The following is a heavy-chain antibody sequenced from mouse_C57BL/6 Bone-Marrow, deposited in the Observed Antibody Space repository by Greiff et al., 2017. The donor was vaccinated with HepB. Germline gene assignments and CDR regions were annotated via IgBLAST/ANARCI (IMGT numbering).Heavy chain of an antibody. CDR1: GYSITSGYY. CDR3: ARDPYDYAMDY. CDR2: ISYDGSN. D-gene: IGHD1-1*01. J-gene: IGHJ4*01. Sequence: EVKLEESGPGLVKPSQSLSLTCSVTGYSITSGYYWNWIRQFPGNKLEWMGYISYDGSNNYNPSLKNRISITRDTSKNQFFLKLNSVTTEDTATYYCARDPYDYAMDYWGQGTSVTVSS. V-gene: IGHV3-6*01.